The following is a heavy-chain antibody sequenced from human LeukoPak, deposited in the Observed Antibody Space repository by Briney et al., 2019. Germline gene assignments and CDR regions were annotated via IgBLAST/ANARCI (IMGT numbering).Heavy chain of an antibody. J-gene: IGHJ4*02. V-gene: IGHV4-4*07. D-gene: IGHD3-9*01. CDR2: IYNSGST. Sequence: SETLSLTCTVSGGSISSYYWSWIRQPAGQGLEWIGRIYNSGSTNYNPSLKRRVTMSVDTSKNQFSLKLSSVTAADTAVYYCARDYYDILTGYYEGGGFDYWGQGTLVTVSS. CDR1: GGSISSYY. CDR3: ARDYYDILTGYYEGGGFDY.